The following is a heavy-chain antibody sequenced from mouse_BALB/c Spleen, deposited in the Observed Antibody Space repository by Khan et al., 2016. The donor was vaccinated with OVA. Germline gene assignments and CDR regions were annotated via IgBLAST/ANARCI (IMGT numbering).Heavy chain of an antibody. J-gene: IGHJ3*01. CDR2: INPSTGYT. CDR1: GYTFTTYW. Sequence: QVQLVQSGAELAKPGASVKMSCTASGYTFTTYWMHWIKQRPGQGLEWIGYINPSTGYTEYNQNFKDKATLTADESSSTAYMHLNSLTSEDSAVYYCARIGLYGIFDYWGQGTLVTVSA. V-gene: IGHV1-7*01. D-gene: IGHD2-10*02. CDR3: ARIGLYGIFDY.